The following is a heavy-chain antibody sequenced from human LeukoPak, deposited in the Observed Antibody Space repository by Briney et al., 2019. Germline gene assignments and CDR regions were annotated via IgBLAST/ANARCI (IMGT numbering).Heavy chain of an antibody. CDR1: GGSLSSSFYY. V-gene: IGHV4-39*01. J-gene: IGHJ4*02. Sequence: SETLSLTCTVSGGSLSSSFYYWGWIRQPPGKGLEWIVSMYFSGSTHYNPSLKSRVTISVDTSKNQFSLKLTSVNAADTAVYYCANAASYSVDYWGQGTLVTVSS. CDR3: ANAASYSVDY. D-gene: IGHD1-26*01. CDR2: MYFSGST.